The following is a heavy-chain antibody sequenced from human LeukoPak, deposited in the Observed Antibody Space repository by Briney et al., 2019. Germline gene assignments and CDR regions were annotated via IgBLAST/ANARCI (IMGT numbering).Heavy chain of an antibody. Sequence: SETLSLTCTVSGGSISSYYWGWIRQPPGKGLEWIGYIYYSGSTNYNPSLKSRVTISVDTSKNRFSLKLSSVTAADTAVYYCARETYSTASHNWFDPWGQGTLVTVSS. CDR3: ARETYSTASHNWFDP. J-gene: IGHJ5*02. V-gene: IGHV4-59*01. CDR1: GGSISSYY. D-gene: IGHD4-11*01. CDR2: IYYSGST.